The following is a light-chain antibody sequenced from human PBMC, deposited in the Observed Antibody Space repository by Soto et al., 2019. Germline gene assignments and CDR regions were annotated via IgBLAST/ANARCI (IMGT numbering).Light chain of an antibody. V-gene: IGLV1-40*01. CDR1: SSNIGAGYD. CDR2: GNT. J-gene: IGLJ3*02. CDR3: QSYDSSLSGSV. Sequence: QSVLTQPPSVSGAPGQRVTISCTGSSSNIGAGYDVHWYQQLPGTAPKLLICGNTNRPSGVPDRFSGSKSGTSASLAISRLQAEDEADYFCQSYDSSLSGSVFGGGTKVTVL.